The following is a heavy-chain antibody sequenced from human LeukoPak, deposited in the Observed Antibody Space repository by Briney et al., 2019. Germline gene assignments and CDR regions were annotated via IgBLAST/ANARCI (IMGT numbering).Heavy chain of an antibody. CDR2: INHSGST. D-gene: IGHD6-13*01. Sequence: PSETLSLTCAVYGGSFSGYYWSWIRQPPGKGLEWIGEINHSGSTNYNPSLKSRVTISVDTSKNQFSLELSSVTAADTAVYYCFIAAAGKAYWGQGTLVTVSS. V-gene: IGHV4-34*03. CDR3: FIAAAGKAY. J-gene: IGHJ4*02. CDR1: GGSFSGYY.